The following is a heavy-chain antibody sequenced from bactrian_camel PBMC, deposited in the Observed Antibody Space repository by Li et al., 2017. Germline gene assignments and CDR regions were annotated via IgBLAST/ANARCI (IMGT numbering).Heavy chain of an antibody. D-gene: IGHD7*01. CDR3: AKGRPRLGLVASDLD. J-gene: IGHJ4*01. CDR1: GFDFSSYL. V-gene: IGHV3S1*01. Sequence: HVQLVESGGGSVQPGGSLRLSCAASGFDFSSYLMSWVRQAPGKGLEWVSTISGGGGTTYYADSVKDRFTVSRDNSKNTLYLHLDSLRTEDTATYYCAKGRPRLGLVASDLDRGQGTQVTVS. CDR2: ISGGGGTT.